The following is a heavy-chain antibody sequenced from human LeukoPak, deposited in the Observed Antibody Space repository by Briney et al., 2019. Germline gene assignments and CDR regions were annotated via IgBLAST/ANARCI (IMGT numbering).Heavy chain of an antibody. D-gene: IGHD2-15*01. CDR3: ARSYCSGGSCYYFDY. J-gene: IGHJ4*02. CDR1: GFTLSGYG. CDR2: IWYDGSNK. Sequence: GGSLRLSCAASGFTLSGYGMHWVRQAPGKGLEWVALIWYDGSNKYFVDSVKGRFTISRDNSKNTLYLQMNSLRAEDTAVYYCARSYCSGGSCYYFDYWGQGTLVTVSS. V-gene: IGHV3-33*01.